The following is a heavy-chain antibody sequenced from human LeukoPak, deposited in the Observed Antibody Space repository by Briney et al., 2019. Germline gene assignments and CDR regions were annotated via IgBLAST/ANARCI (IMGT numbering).Heavy chain of an antibody. CDR3: ASRLYYYDSSGYRRNSLYYGMDV. D-gene: IGHD3-22*01. V-gene: IGHV4-4*07. J-gene: IGHJ6*02. Sequence: SETLSLTCTVSGGSISSYYWSWIRQPAGKGLEWIGRIYTSGSTNYNPSLKSRVTMSVDTSKNQFSLKLSSVTAADTAVYYCASRLYYYDSSGYRRNSLYYGMDVWGQRTTVTVSS. CDR1: GGSISSYY. CDR2: IYTSGST.